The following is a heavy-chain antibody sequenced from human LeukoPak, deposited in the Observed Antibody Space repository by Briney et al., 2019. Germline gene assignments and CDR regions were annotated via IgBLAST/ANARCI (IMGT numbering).Heavy chain of an antibody. V-gene: IGHV4-30-2*01. CDR3: ARATRGYCSSTGCPPFDY. D-gene: IGHD2-2*01. Sequence: SETLSLTCTVSGGSISSGGYYWSWIRQPPGKGLEWIGYIYHSGSTYYNPSLKSRVTISVDRSKNQFSLKLSSVTAADTAVYYCARATRGYCSSTGCPPFDYWGQGTLVTVSS. CDR1: GGSISSGGYY. CDR2: IYHSGST. J-gene: IGHJ4*02.